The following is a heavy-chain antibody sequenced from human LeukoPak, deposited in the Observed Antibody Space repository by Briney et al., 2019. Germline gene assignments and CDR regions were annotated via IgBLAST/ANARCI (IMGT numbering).Heavy chain of an antibody. J-gene: IGHJ4*02. V-gene: IGHV1-24*01. CDR2: IDPEDGEP. Sequence: ASAKVSCKVSGSSLSETSIHWVRQATGQWLEGVGGIDPEDGEPLFAQRFQGRFSMTEDTSADTAYMELSSLRPEDTAVYYCATADKWDPLDYWGQGTLVTVSS. CDR3: ATADKWDPLDY. CDR1: GSSLSETS. D-gene: IGHD1-26*01.